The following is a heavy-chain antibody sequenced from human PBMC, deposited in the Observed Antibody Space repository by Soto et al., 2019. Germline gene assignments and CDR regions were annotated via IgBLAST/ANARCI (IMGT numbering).Heavy chain of an antibody. J-gene: IGHJ6*02. D-gene: IGHD1-20*01. CDR2: IYYSGST. V-gene: IGHV4-30-4*01. Sequence: PSETLSLTCTVSGGSISSGDYYWSWIRQPPGKGLEWIGYIYYSGSTYYNPSLKSRVTISEDTSKNQFSLKLSSVTAADTAVYYCARDGESNWNDPYYYGMDVWGQGTTVTVSS. CDR1: GGSISSGDYY. CDR3: ARDGESNWNDPYYYGMDV.